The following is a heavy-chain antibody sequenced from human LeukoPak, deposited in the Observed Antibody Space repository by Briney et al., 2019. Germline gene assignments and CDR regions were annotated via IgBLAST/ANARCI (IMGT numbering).Heavy chain of an antibody. J-gene: IGHJ1*01. CDR1: GFTFSSYA. D-gene: IGHD3-22*01. V-gene: IGHV3-23*01. Sequence: PGGSLRLSCAASGFTFSSYAMSWVRQAPGKGLEWVSAISGSGGSTYYADSMKGRFTISRDNSKNTLYLQMNSLRAEDTAVYYCAKIPTYYSDRVHFQHWGQGTLVTVSS. CDR3: AKIPTYYSDRVHFQH. CDR2: ISGSGGST.